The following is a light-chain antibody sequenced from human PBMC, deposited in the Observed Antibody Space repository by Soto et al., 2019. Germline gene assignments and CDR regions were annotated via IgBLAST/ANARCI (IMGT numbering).Light chain of an antibody. CDR1: SSDVGGYNS. CDR2: DVS. Sequence: QSVLTQPASVSGSPGQSITISCTGTSSDVGGYNSVSLYQQYRGKAPKLMIHDVSNRPSGVSNRFSGSKSGNTASLTISGLQAEDEADYYCSSYTSSSSYVFGSGTKVTVL. J-gene: IGLJ1*01. V-gene: IGLV2-14*01. CDR3: SSYTSSSSYV.